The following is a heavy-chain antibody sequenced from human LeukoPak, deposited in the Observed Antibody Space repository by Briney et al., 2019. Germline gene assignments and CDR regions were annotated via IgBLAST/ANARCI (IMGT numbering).Heavy chain of an antibody. CDR2: IYTSGST. V-gene: IGHV4-61*02. D-gene: IGHD3-3*01. Sequence: SETLSLTCTVSGGSISSGSYYWSWIRRPAGKGLEWIGRIYTSGSTNYNPSLKSRVTISVDTSKNQFSLKLSSVTAADTAVYYCARVLLSNYDFWSGYSNWFDPWGQGTLVTVSS. J-gene: IGHJ5*02. CDR1: GGSISSGSYY. CDR3: ARVLLSNYDFWSGYSNWFDP.